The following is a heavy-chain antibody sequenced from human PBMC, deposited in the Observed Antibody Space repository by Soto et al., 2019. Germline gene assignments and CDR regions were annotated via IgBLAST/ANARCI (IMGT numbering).Heavy chain of an antibody. D-gene: IGHD2-15*01. V-gene: IGHV3-30-3*01. CDR1: GFTFSSYV. Sequence: QVQLVESGGGVVQPGRSLRLSCAASGFTFSSYVMHWVRQAPGKGLEWVAVISYDGSNKYYADSVKGRFTISRDTSKTTLYLQMNTLRAAATAVYYCARMGLLHGMDVWGHGTTVTVSS. J-gene: IGHJ6*02. CDR2: ISYDGSNK. CDR3: ARMGLLHGMDV.